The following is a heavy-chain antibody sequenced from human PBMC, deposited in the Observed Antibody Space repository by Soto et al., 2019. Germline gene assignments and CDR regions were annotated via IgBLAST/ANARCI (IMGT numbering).Heavy chain of an antibody. CDR3: AKDREGIAARHYYYYYMDV. V-gene: IGHV3-23*01. CDR2: ISGSGGST. CDR1: GFTFSSYA. Sequence: GGSLRLSCAASGFTFSSYAMSWVRQAPGKGLEWVSAISGSGGSTYYADSVKGRFTITRDNSKNKLYLQMNSLRSEDTAVYYCAKDREGIAARHYYYYYMDVWGKGTTVTVSS. J-gene: IGHJ6*03. D-gene: IGHD6-6*01.